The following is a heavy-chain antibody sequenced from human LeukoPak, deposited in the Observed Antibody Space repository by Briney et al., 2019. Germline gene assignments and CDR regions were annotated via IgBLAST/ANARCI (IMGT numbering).Heavy chain of an antibody. CDR2: IFPADSDT. D-gene: IGHD3-22*01. J-gene: IGHJ3*02. V-gene: IGHV5-51*01. CDR1: GYSFTSYR. CDR3: ARHRGAQYYYDSSVYFHNAFDM. Sequence: VESLKIYCKWSGYSFTSYRLAWVRQMPGKGLEWMGIIFPADSDTRYSPSFQGQVTISVDKSINTAYLQWSSLKASDTAMYYCARHRGAQYYYDSSVYFHNAFDMSGQGTLVTVSS.